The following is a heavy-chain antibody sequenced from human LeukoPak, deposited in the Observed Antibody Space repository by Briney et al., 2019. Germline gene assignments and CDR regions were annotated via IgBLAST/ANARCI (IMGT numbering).Heavy chain of an antibody. J-gene: IGHJ4*02. CDR2: ISMSSSYM. CDR3: AREDYSSGNPTIDH. V-gene: IGHV3-21*01. CDR1: GFRFSGYV. Sequence: GVLRLSCVASGFRFSGYVMKWVRQAPGKGLEWISTISMSSSYMYYADSVRGRFTISRDNAKNSLYLQMTSLRAEDAAVYYCAREDYSSGNPTIDHWGQGTLVTVSS. D-gene: IGHD3-10*01.